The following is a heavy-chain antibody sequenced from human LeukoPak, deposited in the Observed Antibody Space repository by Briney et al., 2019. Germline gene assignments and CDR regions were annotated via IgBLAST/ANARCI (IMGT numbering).Heavy chain of an antibody. CDR2: ISGSGGST. J-gene: IGHJ4*02. D-gene: IGHD3-22*01. CDR1: GFTFSSYA. Sequence: GGSLRLSCAASGFTFSSYAMSWVRQAPGKGLEWVSAISGSGGSTYYADSVKGRFTISRDNSKNTLYLQMNSLRAEDTAVYHCAKDWVDYYDSSGRGGDYWGQGTLVTVSS. V-gene: IGHV3-23*01. CDR3: AKDWVDYYDSSGRGGDY.